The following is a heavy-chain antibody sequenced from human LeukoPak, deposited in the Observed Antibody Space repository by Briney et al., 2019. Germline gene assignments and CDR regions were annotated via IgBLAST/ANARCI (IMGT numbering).Heavy chain of an antibody. CDR1: GGSISSGGYS. D-gene: IGHD6-6*01. CDR2: IYHSGST. J-gene: IGHJ6*02. CDR3: AREGAARYLYYGMDV. V-gene: IGHV4-30-2*01. Sequence: KPSETLSLTCAVSGGSISSGGYSWSWIRQPPGKGLEWIGYIYHSGSTYYNPSLKSRVTISVDRSKNQFSLKLSSVTAADTAVYYCAREGAARYLYYGMDVWGQGTTVTVSS.